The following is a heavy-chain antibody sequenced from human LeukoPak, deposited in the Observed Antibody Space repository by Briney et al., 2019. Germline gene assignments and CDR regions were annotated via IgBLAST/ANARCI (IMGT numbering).Heavy chain of an antibody. CDR1: GFTFSGSA. Sequence: GGSLRLSCAASGFTFSGSAMHWVRQASGKGLEWLGRIRSKANSYATAYVASVKGRFTISRDDSKNTAYLQLNSLKTEDTAVYYCASRDLGSGSGDYWGQGTLVTVSS. D-gene: IGHD3-10*02. CDR2: IRSKANSYAT. J-gene: IGHJ4*02. CDR3: ASRDLGSGSGDY. V-gene: IGHV3-73*01.